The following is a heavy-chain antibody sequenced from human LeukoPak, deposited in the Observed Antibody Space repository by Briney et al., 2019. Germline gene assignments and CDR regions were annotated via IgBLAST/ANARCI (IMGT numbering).Heavy chain of an antibody. J-gene: IGHJ6*02. CDR2: IYSGGST. Sequence: GGSLRLSCAASGFTVSSNYMSWVRQAPGKGLEWVSVIYSGGSTYYADSVKGRFTISRDNSKNSLYLQMNSLRTEDTALYYCAKDPPARGYDLYGMDVWGQGTTVTVSS. D-gene: IGHD5-12*01. CDR1: GFTVSSNY. CDR3: AKDPPARGYDLYGMDV. V-gene: IGHV3-53*05.